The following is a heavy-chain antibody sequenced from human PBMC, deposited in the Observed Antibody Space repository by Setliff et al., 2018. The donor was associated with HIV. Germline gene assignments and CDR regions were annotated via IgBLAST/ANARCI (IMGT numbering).Heavy chain of an antibody. J-gene: IGHJ4*02. CDR1: GFTFSRYE. CDR3: ARESFGGSTWALGDS. V-gene: IGHV3-66*02. CDR2: IYGGGST. D-gene: IGHD2-15*01. Sequence: GGSLRLSCAASGFTFSRYEMSWVRQAPGKGLEWVSAIYGGGSTYYADSVKGRFTISRDSSENTLYLQMNSLRVEDTGVYFCARESFGGSTWALGDSWGQGALVTVSS.